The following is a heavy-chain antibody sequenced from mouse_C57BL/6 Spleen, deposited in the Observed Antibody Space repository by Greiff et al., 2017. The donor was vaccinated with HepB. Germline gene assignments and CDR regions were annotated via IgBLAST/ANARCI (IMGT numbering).Heavy chain of an antibody. J-gene: IGHJ2*01. V-gene: IGHV1-82*01. CDR3: ARSTTVVATPYFDY. CDR1: GYAFSSSW. CDR2: IYPGDGDT. Sequence: QVQLKESGPELVKPGASVKISCKASGYAFSSSWMNWVKQRPGKGLEWIGRIYPGDGDTNYNGKFKGKATLTADKSSSTAYMQLSSLTSEDSAVYFCARSTTVVATPYFDYWGQGTTLTVSS. D-gene: IGHD1-1*01.